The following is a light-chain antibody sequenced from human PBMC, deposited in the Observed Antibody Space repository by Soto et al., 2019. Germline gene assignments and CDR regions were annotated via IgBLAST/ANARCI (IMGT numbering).Light chain of an antibody. Sequence: IQMTQYPSTLSASVGDTVTITCRASQTIGTWLAWYQQKPAKAPKLLIYKASTLESGVPSRLSGSGSGTEFTLTISSMKADDFATYYCQQYNDLSTFGGGTKVDIK. CDR3: QQYNDLST. J-gene: IGKJ4*01. CDR2: KAS. CDR1: QTIGTW. V-gene: IGKV1-5*03.